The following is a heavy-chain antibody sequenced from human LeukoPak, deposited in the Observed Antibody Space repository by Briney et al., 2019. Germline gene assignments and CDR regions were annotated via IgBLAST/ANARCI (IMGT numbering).Heavy chain of an antibody. CDR2: ITTSNYI. CDR1: GFTFSSHS. CDR3: VREQARAGSFDY. Sequence: GGSLRLSCVASGFTFSSHSVNWVRQAPGKGLEWVLSITTSNYIFYAESVKGRFTISRDNAKNSLYLQMTSLRAEDTAVYYCVREQARAGSFDYWGQGTLVTVSS. D-gene: IGHD6-19*01. J-gene: IGHJ4*02. V-gene: IGHV3-21*01.